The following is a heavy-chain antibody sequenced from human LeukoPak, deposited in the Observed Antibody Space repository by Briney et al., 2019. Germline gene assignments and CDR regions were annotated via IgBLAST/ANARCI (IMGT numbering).Heavy chain of an antibody. V-gene: IGHV1-69*04. CDR3: ASPTGYSSGWLDY. CDR1: GGTFSSYA. Sequence: SVKVSCKASGGTFSSYAISWVRQAPGQVLEWMGRIIPILGIANYAQKFQGRVTITADKSTSTAYMELSSLRSEDTAVYYCASPTGYSSGWLDYWGQGTLVTVSS. D-gene: IGHD6-19*01. CDR2: IIPILGIA. J-gene: IGHJ4*02.